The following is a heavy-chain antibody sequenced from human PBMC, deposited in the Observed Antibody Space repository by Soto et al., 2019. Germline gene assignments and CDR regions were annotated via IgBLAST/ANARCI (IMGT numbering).Heavy chain of an antibody. V-gene: IGHV1-69*01. Sequence: KVSCKASGGTFSSYAISWVRQAPGQGLEWMGGIIPIFGTANYAQKFQGRVTITADESTSTAYMELSSLRSEDTAVYYCAGGRKEKYYWQPFDYWGQGTLVTVSS. D-gene: IGHD3-16*01. J-gene: IGHJ4*02. CDR3: AGGRKEKYYWQPFDY. CDR1: GGTFSSYA. CDR2: IIPIFGTA.